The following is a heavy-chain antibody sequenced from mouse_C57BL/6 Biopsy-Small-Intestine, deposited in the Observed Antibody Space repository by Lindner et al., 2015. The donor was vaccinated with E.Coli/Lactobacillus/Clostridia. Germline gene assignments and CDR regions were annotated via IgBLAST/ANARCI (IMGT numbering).Heavy chain of an antibody. Sequence: SVKVSCKAYGYPFNNQFIHWVRQAPGQGLEWMGIINPSGGSTNYAQNFRGRVTMTRDTSTTTVYMELSSLRSEDTALYYCDRAPGAVTATSSVYFFDSWGQGTLVTVSS. CDR3: DRAPGAVTATSSVYFFDS. D-gene: IGHD2-1*01. V-gene: IGHV1-74*01. J-gene: IGHJ4*01. CDR2: INPSGGST. CDR1: GYPFNNQF.